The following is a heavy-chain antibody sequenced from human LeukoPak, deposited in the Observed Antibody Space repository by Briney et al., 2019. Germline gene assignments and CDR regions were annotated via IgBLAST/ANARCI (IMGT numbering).Heavy chain of an antibody. D-gene: IGHD3-10*01. J-gene: IGHJ4*02. V-gene: IGHV3-30-3*01. CDR3: ARGKSGLLWFGDIDY. Sequence: GGSLRLSCAASGFTFSSYAMHWVRQAPGKGLEWVAVISYDGSNKYYADSVKGRFTISRDNSKNTLYLQMSSLRAEDTAVYYCARGKSGLLWFGDIDYWGQGTLVTVSS. CDR2: ISYDGSNK. CDR1: GFTFSSYA.